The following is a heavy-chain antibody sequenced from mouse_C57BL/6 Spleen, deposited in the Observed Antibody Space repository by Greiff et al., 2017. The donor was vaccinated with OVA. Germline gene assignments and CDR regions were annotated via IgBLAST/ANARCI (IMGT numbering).Heavy chain of an antibody. Sequence: VQLVESGAELMKPGASVKLSCKATGYTFTGYWIEWVKQRPGHGLEWIGEILPGSGSTNYNEKFKGKATFTADTSSNTAYMQLSSLTTEDSAIYYCARPLITTVVATGHYYAMDYWGQGTSVTVSS. CDR3: ARPLITTVVATGHYYAMDY. CDR2: ILPGSGST. CDR1: GYTFTGYW. J-gene: IGHJ4*01. D-gene: IGHD1-1*01. V-gene: IGHV1-9*01.